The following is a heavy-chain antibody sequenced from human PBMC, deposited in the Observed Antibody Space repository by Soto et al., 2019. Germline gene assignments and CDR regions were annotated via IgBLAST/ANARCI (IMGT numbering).Heavy chain of an antibody. J-gene: IGHJ6*02. V-gene: IGHV3-30*18. D-gene: IGHD6-6*01. CDR1: GFTFSSYG. Sequence: GGSLRLSCAASGFTFSSYGMHRVRQAPGKGLEWVAVISYDGSNKYYADSVKGRFTISRDNSKNTLYLQMNSLRAEDTAVYYCAKDRPLRYSSSSPGLTDYYYGMDVWGQGTTVTVSS. CDR2: ISYDGSNK. CDR3: AKDRPLRYSSSSPGLTDYYYGMDV.